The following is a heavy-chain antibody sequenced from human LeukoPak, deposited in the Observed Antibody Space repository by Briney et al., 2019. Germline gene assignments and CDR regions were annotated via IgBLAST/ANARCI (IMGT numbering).Heavy chain of an antibody. J-gene: IGHJ4*02. CDR2: INPNSGGT. CDR3: APEDPRNWTIDY. Sequence: GASVKVSCKASGYTFTSYYMHWVRQAPGQGLEWMGWINPNSGGTNYAQKFQGRVTMTRDMSISTAYMELSRLRSDDTAVYYCAPEDPRNWTIDYWGQGTLVTVSS. CDR1: GYTFTSYY. D-gene: IGHD1-1*01. V-gene: IGHV1-2*02.